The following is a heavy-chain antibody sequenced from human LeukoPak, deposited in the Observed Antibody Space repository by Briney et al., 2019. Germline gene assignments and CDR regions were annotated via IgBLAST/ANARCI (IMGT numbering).Heavy chain of an antibody. CDR1: GGTFSSYA. CDR3: ARDFPPTVAVTSGAFDI. J-gene: IGHJ3*02. CDR2: IIPIFGTA. V-gene: IGHV1-69*06. D-gene: IGHD2-15*01. Sequence: GSSVKVSCKASGGTFSSYAISWVRQAPGQGLEWMGGIIPIFGTANYAQKFQGRVTITADKSTSTAYMELSSLRSEDTAVYYCARDFPPTVAVTSGAFDIWGQGTMVTVSS.